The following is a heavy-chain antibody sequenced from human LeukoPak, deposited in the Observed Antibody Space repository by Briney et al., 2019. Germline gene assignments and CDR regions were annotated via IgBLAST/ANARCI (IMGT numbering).Heavy chain of an antibody. V-gene: IGHV4-34*01. Sequence: SETLSLTGAVYGGSFSGYYWSWIRQPPGKGLEWIGEINHSGSTNFNPSLKSRVTISLDTSENQFSLKLSSVTAADTAVYYCARRWPYCSGGSCYWYFDLWGRGTLVTVSS. D-gene: IGHD2-15*01. J-gene: IGHJ2*01. CDR1: GGSFSGYY. CDR3: ARRWPYCSGGSCYWYFDL. CDR2: INHSGST.